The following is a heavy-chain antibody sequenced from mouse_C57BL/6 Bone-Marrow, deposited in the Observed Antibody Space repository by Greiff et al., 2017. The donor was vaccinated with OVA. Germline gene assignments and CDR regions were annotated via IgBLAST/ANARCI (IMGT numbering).Heavy chain of an antibody. J-gene: IGHJ3*01. Sequence: QVQLKQSGPGLVAPSQSLSITCTVSGFSLTSYGVDWVRQPPGKGLEWLGVIWGGGSTNYTSSLMSMLSINKDNTKRQVFVKMNSLQTDDTAMYDCAKAHYGSRPLAYWGQGTLVTVSA. V-gene: IGHV2-9*01. CDR1: GFSLTSYG. CDR3: AKAHYGSRPLAY. CDR2: IWGGGST. D-gene: IGHD1-1*01.